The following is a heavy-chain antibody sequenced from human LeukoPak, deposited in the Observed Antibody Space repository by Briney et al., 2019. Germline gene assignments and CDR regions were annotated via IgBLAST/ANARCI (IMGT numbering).Heavy chain of an antibody. CDR3: AKDPWFYDSSGYYSG. V-gene: IGHV3-23*01. J-gene: IGHJ4*02. CDR1: GFTFDDYA. D-gene: IGHD3-22*01. CDR2: ISGSGGST. Sequence: PGRSLRLSCAASGFTFDDYAMHWVRQAPGKGLEWVSAISGSGGSTYYADSVKGRFTISRDNSKNTLYLQMNSLRAEDTAVYYCAKDPWFYDSSGYYSGWGQGTLVTVSS.